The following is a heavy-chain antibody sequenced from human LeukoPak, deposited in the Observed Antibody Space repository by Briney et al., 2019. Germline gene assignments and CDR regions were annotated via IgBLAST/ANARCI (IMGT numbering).Heavy chain of an antibody. Sequence: SETLSLTCTVSGDSIISSSYYWGWIRQPRGKGLEWIGSIYYSGSTYYNSSLKSRVTISVDTSKNQFSLKLTSVTAADTAVYYCARRINDFWSGQYGYYFDYWGQGTLVTVSS. CDR1: GDSIISSSYY. V-gene: IGHV4-39*01. CDR2: IYYSGST. CDR3: ARRINDFWSGQYGYYFDY. D-gene: IGHD3-3*01. J-gene: IGHJ4*02.